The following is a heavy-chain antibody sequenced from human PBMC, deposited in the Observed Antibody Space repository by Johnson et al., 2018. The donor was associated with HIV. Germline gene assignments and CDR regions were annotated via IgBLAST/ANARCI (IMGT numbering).Heavy chain of an antibody. Sequence: EVQLVESGGGVVQPGRSLRLSCAASGFTFRSYWMHWVRQAPGKGLVWVSRINGDGSSTSYADSVKGRFTISRDNAKNSLYLQMNSLRAEDTAVYYCASVLLWFRGQREYDALDIWGQGTMVSVSS. J-gene: IGHJ3*02. V-gene: IGHV3-74*02. CDR3: ASVLLWFRGQREYDALDI. D-gene: IGHD3-10*01. CDR1: GFTFRSYW. CDR2: INGDGSST.